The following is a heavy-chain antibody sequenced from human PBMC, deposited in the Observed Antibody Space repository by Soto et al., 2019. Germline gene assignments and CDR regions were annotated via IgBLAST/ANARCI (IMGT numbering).Heavy chain of an antibody. Sequence: QVQLHVSGPGLVKPLATLSLSCTVSTGSTNSFYWSWIRQPPGKGLEWIGYFFYTGSTNHNPSLKSRVTISLDMSSSQFSLSLSSVTAADTAMYYCARSRDGYNLNPIDQWGQGLLVTVSS. CDR3: ARSRDGYNLNPIDQ. J-gene: IGHJ4*02. V-gene: IGHV4-59*01. CDR2: FFYTGST. D-gene: IGHD5-12*01. CDR1: TGSTNSFY.